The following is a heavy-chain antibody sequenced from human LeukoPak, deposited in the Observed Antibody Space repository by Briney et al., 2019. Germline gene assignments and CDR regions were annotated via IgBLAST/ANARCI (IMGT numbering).Heavy chain of an antibody. CDR3: ARAVQFDY. Sequence: PGRSLRLSCAASGFTFSGYTINWVRQAPGKGLEWVSSITSNDAYIYYADSVKGRFNISRDNAKNSLDLQMDSLRAEDTAAYYCARAVQFDYWGQGTLVTVSS. V-gene: IGHV3-21*01. J-gene: IGHJ4*02. D-gene: IGHD4-17*01. CDR2: ITSNDAYI. CDR1: GFTFSGYT.